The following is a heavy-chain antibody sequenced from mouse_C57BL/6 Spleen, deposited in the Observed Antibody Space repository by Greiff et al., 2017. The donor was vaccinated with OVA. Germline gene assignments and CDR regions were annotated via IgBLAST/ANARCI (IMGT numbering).Heavy chain of an antibody. J-gene: IGHJ1*03. V-gene: IGHV5-16*01. Sequence: EVKLVESEGGLVQPGSSMKLSCTASGFTFSDYYMAWVRQVPEKGLEWVANINYDGSSTYYLDSLKSRFIISRDNAKNILYLQMSSLKSEDTATYYCARDRGYSNLGFDVWGTGTTVTVSS. CDR1: GFTFSDYY. CDR2: INYDGSST. CDR3: ARDRGYSNLGFDV. D-gene: IGHD2-5*01.